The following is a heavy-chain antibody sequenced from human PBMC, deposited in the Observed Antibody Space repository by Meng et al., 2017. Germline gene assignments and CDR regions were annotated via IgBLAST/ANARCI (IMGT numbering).Heavy chain of an antibody. CDR3: ARAGLRYYYDSSGYYDY. CDR2: INAGNGNT. D-gene: IGHD3-22*01. V-gene: IGHV1-3*01. Sequence: QGQLVQSGVEVKKPGASVKVSCKASGYTFTSYAMHWVRQAPGQRLEWMGWINAGNGNTKYSQKFQGRVTITRDTSASTAYMELSSLRSEDTAVYYCARAGLRYYYDSSGYYDYWGQGTLVTVSS. J-gene: IGHJ4*02. CDR1: GYTFTSYA.